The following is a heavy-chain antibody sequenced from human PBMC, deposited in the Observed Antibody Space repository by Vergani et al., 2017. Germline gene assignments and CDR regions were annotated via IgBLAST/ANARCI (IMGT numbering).Heavy chain of an antibody. V-gene: IGHV3-7*01. J-gene: IGHJ4*02. CDR3: ARDSSLTMINY. D-gene: IGHD3-22*01. Sequence: EVQLVESGGGLVQPGRSLRLSCAASGFMFSNYWMNWVRQAPGKGLEWVANIKQDGSEKYYVDSVRGRFTISRDNAKNSLYLQMNSLRAEDTAVYHCARDSSLTMINYWGQGTLVTVSS. CDR1: GFMFSNYW. CDR2: IKQDGSEK.